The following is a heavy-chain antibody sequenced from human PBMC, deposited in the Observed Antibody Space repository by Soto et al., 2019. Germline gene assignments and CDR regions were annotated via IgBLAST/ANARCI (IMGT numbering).Heavy chain of an antibody. J-gene: IGHJ5*02. Sequence: ASVKVSCKASGYTFTSYGISWVGQAPGQGREWMGWISAYNGNTNYAQKLQGRVTMTTDTSTSTAYMELRSLRSDDTAVYYCARIPRRIAAAHNWFDPWGQGTLVTVSS. CDR1: GYTFTSYG. D-gene: IGHD6-13*01. CDR2: ISAYNGNT. CDR3: ARIPRRIAAAHNWFDP. V-gene: IGHV1-18*04.